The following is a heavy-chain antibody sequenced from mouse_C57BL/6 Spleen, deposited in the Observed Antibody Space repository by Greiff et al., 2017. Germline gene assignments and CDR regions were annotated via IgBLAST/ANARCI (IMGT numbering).Heavy chain of an antibody. J-gene: IGHJ3*01. Sequence: VMLVESGAELVKPGASVKLSCKASGYTFTEYTIHWVKQRSGQGLEWVGWFYPGSGSIKYNEKFKDKATLTADTSSSTVYMELSRLTSEDSAVYFCARHEGGYDEVGFAYWGQGTLVTVSA. D-gene: IGHD2-2*01. CDR1: GYTFTEYT. V-gene: IGHV1-62-2*01. CDR2: FYPGSGSI. CDR3: ARHEGGYDEVGFAY.